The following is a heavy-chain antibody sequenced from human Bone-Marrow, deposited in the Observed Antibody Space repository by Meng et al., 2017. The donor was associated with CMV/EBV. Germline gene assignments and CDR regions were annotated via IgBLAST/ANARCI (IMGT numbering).Heavy chain of an antibody. D-gene: IGHD3-10*01. CDR1: GFTFSSYW. CDR3: AREPGSRAYDI. V-gene: IGHV3-74*01. Sequence: GESLKISCAASGFTFSSYWMHWVRQAPGKGLVWVSRINSDGRSTTYADSVKGRFTISRDNAKNSLYLQMNSLRAEDTAVYYCAREPGSRAYDIWGQGTMVTVSS. J-gene: IGHJ3*02. CDR2: INSDGRST.